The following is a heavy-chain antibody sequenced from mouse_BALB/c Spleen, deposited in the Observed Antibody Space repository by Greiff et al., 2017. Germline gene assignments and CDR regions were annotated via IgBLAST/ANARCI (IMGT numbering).Heavy chain of an antibody. CDR3: ARWREVLDY. CDR1: GFTFSSFG. J-gene: IGHJ2*01. V-gene: IGHV5-17*02. CDR2: ISSGSSTI. Sequence: EVQLVESGGGLVQPGGSRKLSCAASGFTFSSFGMHWVRQAPEKGLEWVAYISSGSSTIYYADTVKGRFTISRDNPKNTLFLQMTSLRSEDTAMYYCARWREVLDYWGQGTTLTVSS.